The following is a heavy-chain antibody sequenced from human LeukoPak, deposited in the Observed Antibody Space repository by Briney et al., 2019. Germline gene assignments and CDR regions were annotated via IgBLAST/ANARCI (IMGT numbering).Heavy chain of an antibody. Sequence: PGGSLRLSCAASGFTFSSYSMNWVRQPPGKGLEWIGEINHSGSTNYNPSLKSRVTISVDTSKNQFSLKLSSVTAADTAVYYCARGWGYYYDSSGYYPPFDYWGQGTLVTVSS. V-gene: IGHV4-34*01. CDR1: GFTFSSYS. J-gene: IGHJ4*02. CDR3: ARGWGYYYDSSGYYPPFDY. D-gene: IGHD3-22*01. CDR2: INHSGST.